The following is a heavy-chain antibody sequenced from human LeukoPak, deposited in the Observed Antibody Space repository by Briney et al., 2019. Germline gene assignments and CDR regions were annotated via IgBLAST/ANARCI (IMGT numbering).Heavy chain of an antibody. D-gene: IGHD1-1*01. V-gene: IGHV1-18*01. CDR1: GYTFTSYG. CDR3: ARDSYTIKHPDAFDI. J-gene: IGHJ3*02. CDR2: ISAYNGNT. Sequence: ASVKVSCKASGYTFTSYGISWVRQAPGQGLEWMGWISAYNGNTSYAQKLQGRVTMTTDTSTSTAYMELRSLRSDDTAVYYCARDSYTIKHPDAFDIWGQGTMVSVSS.